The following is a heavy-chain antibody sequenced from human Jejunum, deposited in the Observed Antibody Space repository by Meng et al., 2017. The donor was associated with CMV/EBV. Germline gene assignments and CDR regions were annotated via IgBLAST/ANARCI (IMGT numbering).Heavy chain of an antibody. CDR2: IDTGGSRT. Sequence: LSCATAGFTLRRYWMRWVRQVPGKGRVWIARIDTGGSRTDNAESAKGRFTISKDNVKNTVYLEMNRLGAEDTAVYYGARDLGGGSGYWGQGTLVTVSS. D-gene: IGHD3-16*01. CDR3: ARDLGGGSGY. CDR1: GFTLRRYW. V-gene: IGHV3-74*01. J-gene: IGHJ4*02.